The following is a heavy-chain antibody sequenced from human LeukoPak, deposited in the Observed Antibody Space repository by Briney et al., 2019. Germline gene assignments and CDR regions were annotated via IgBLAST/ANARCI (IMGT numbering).Heavy chain of an antibody. D-gene: IGHD1-26*01. J-gene: IGHJ4*02. Sequence: SVNVSCKASGFTFTSSAVQWVRQARGQRLEWIGWIVVGSGNTNYAQKFQERVTITRDMSTSTAYMELSSLRSEDTAVYYCAADKDFSGSYFYWGQGTLVTVSS. CDR2: IVVGSGNT. V-gene: IGHV1-58*01. CDR1: GFTFTSSA. CDR3: AADKDFSGSYFY.